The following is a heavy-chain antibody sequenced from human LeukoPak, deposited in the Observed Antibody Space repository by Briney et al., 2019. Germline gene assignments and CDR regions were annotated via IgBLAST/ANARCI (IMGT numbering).Heavy chain of an antibody. J-gene: IGHJ1*01. CDR3: TRDQAHYLRNGFYES. D-gene: IGHD5/OR15-5a*01. Sequence: GGSLRLSCAASGFIFSGSAMNWVRQAPGKGLEWVSSINGVSSHIYYADSVKGRFTIYRDNAKNSLYLQMNSLRADDTALYYCTRDQAHYLRNGFYESWGQGTLVTVSS. CDR2: INGVSSHI. V-gene: IGHV3-21*06. CDR1: GFIFSGSA.